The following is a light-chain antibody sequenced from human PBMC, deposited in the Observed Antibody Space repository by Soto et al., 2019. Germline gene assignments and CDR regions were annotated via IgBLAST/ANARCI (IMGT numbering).Light chain of an antibody. J-gene: IGKJ4*01. CDR1: QDIDNC. CDR3: QQCDSLPLT. V-gene: IGKV1-33*01. Sequence: DIQMTQSPSSLSASVGDRVTITCQASQDIDNCLNWYQQKPGQAPKLLISDASILETGVPSRFRGSGSGTDFTFTIRGLQPEDVATFYCQQCDSLPLTFGGGTRFQIK. CDR2: DAS.